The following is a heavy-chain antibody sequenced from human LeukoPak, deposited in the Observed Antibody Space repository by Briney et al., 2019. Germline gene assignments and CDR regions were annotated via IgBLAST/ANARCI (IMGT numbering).Heavy chain of an antibody. CDR1: GYTFTSYD. CDR3: ARQIAAYENYYYYGMDV. V-gene: IGHV1-8*01. J-gene: IGHJ6*02. CDR2: MNPNSGNT. D-gene: IGHD6-13*01. Sequence: ASVKVSCKASGYTFTSYDINRVRQATGQGLEWMGWMNPNSGNTGYAQKFQGRVTMTRNTSISTAYMELSSLRSEDTAVYYCARQIAAYENYYYYGMDVWGQGTTVTVSS.